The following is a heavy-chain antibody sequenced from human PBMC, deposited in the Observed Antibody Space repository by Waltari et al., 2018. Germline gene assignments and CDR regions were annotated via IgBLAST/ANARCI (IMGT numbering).Heavy chain of an antibody. CDR2: INHSGST. V-gene: IGHV4-34*01. CDR1: GGSFSGYY. CDR3: ARGPGYNFWSGYSQNWFDP. D-gene: IGHD3-3*01. Sequence: QVQLQQWGAGLLKPSETLSLTCAVYGGSFSGYYWSWIRQPPGKGLEWIGEINHSGSTNYNPSLKSRVTISVDTSKNQFSLKLSSVTAADTAVYYCARGPGYNFWSGYSQNWFDPWGQGTLVTVSS. J-gene: IGHJ5*02.